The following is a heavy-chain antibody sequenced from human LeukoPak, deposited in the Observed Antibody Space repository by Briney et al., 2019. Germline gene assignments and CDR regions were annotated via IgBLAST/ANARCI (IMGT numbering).Heavy chain of an antibody. V-gene: IGHV4-39*01. Sequence: SETLSLTCTVSGGSISSNSYYWGWIRQPPGKGLEWIGEINHSGSTDYNPSLKSRVTISVDTSKNQFSLKLSSVTAADTAVYYCARHRVVAARRGGYFDYWGQGTLVTVSS. CDR2: INHSGST. J-gene: IGHJ4*02. CDR1: GGSISSNSYY. D-gene: IGHD6-6*01. CDR3: ARHRVVAARRGGYFDY.